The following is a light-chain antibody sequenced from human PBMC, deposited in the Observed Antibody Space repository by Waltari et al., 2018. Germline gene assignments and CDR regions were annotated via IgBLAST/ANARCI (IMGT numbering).Light chain of an antibody. CDR1: QSVSRA. CDR3: QHYVRLPAT. Sequence: EVVLTQSPGTLSLSPGERATLSCRASQSVSRALAWYQQIPGQAPRLLIYGASIRATGIPDRFSGSGSGTDFSLTISRLEPAGSAMYYCQHYVRLPATFGQGTKVEIK. CDR2: GAS. J-gene: IGKJ1*01. V-gene: IGKV3-20*01.